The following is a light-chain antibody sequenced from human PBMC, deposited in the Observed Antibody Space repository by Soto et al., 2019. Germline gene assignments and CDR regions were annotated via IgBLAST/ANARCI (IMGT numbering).Light chain of an antibody. Sequence: EIVMTQSPVTLSVSPGEGATLSCRASQTVDSNLAWYQQKSGQAPRLLIYRASTRATGIPARFSGSGSGTEFTLTISSLQSEDFAVYYCQQYNNWPLTFGGGTKVEIK. J-gene: IGKJ4*01. CDR1: QTVDSN. CDR3: QQYNNWPLT. V-gene: IGKV3-15*01. CDR2: RAS.